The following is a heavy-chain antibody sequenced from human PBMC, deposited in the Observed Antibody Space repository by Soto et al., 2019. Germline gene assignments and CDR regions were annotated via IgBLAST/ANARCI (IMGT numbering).Heavy chain of an antibody. CDR2: ISSSSSYI. Sequence: PGGSLRLSCAASGFTFSRDSMNWVRQAPGKGLELVSSISSSSSYIYYADSVKGRFTISRDNAKNSLYLQMNSLRAEDTAGYYCARMATAAAPLDYWGQGTLVTVSS. D-gene: IGHD6-13*01. CDR3: ARMATAAAPLDY. J-gene: IGHJ4*02. CDR1: GFTFSRDS. V-gene: IGHV3-21*04.